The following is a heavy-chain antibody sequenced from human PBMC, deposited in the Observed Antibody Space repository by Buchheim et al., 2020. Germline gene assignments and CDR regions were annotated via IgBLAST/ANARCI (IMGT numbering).Heavy chain of an antibody. CDR1: GFTFSSYG. D-gene: IGHD3-3*01. CDR2: LWYDGSNK. J-gene: IGHJ4*02. V-gene: IGHV3-33*03. CDR3: VRKVSDYWGGSSHFDL. Sequence: QVQLVESGGGVVQPGRSLRLSCAASGFTFSSYGMHWVRQAPGKGLEWVAVLWYDGSNKYYADSVTGRFTISRDNSKSTVNLQMNSLRADDTAVYYCVRKVSDYWGGSSHFDLWGPGTL.